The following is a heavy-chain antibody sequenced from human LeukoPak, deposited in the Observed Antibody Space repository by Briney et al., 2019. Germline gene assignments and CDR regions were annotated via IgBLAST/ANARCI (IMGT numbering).Heavy chain of an antibody. J-gene: IGHJ4*02. CDR3: ARERGVVVNSDFDY. Sequence: GGSLRLSCAASGFTFSNYGMHWVRQAPGKGLEWVAVIWYDGSNKYYADSVKGRFTISRDNSKNTLYLQMNSLRAEDTAVYYCARERGVVVNSDFDYWGQGTLVTVSS. D-gene: IGHD3-22*01. CDR1: GFTFSNYG. CDR2: IWYDGSNK. V-gene: IGHV3-33*01.